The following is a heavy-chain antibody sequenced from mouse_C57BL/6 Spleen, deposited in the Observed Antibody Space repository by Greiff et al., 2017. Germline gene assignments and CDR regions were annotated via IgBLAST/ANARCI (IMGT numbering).Heavy chain of an antibody. V-gene: IGHV5-6*02. Sequence: EVKLVESGGDLVKPGGSLKLSCAGSGFTFSSYGMSWVRQTPDQRLEWVATISSGGSYTYYPDSVKGRFTISRDNAKNTLYLQMSSLKSEDTAMYYCARRYYGSNPHFDYWGQGTTLTVSS. D-gene: IGHD1-1*01. CDR1: GFTFSSYG. J-gene: IGHJ2*01. CDR3: ARRYYGSNPHFDY. CDR2: ISSGGSYT.